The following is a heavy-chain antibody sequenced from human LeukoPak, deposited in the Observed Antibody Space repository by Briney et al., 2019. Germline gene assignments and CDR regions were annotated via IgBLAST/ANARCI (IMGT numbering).Heavy chain of an antibody. CDR3: AKDRSFADSSGYLYYFDY. Sequence: GGSLRLSCAASGFTFSSYAMSWVRQAPGKGLEWVSAISGSGGSTYYADSVKGRFTISRDNSKNTLYLQMNSLRAEDTAVYYCAKDRSFADSSGYLYYFDYWGQGTLVTVSS. J-gene: IGHJ4*02. D-gene: IGHD3-22*01. V-gene: IGHV3-23*01. CDR2: ISGSGGST. CDR1: GFTFSSYA.